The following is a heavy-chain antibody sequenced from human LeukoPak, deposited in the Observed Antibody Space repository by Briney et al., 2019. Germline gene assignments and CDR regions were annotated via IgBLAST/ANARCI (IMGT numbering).Heavy chain of an antibody. CDR1: GYTFTSYY. Sequence: ASVKVSCKASGYTFTSYYMHWVRQAPGQGLEWMGWINPNSGGTNYAQKFQGRVTMTRDTSISTAYMELSRLRSDDTAVYYCAREEGKYQLLFFDYWGQGTLVTVSS. CDR2: INPNSGGT. CDR3: AREEGKYQLLFFDY. V-gene: IGHV1-2*02. D-gene: IGHD2-2*01. J-gene: IGHJ4*02.